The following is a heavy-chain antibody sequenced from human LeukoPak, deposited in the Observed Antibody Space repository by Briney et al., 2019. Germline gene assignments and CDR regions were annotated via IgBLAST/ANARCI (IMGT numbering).Heavy chain of an antibody. CDR2: INHSGST. Sequence: PSETLSLTCAVYGGSFSGYYWSWIRQPPGKGLEWIGEINHSGSTNYNPSLKSRVTISVDTSKNQFSLKLSSVTAADTAVYYCARRTYYYDSSAYYESSNYFDYWGQGTLVTVSS. CDR1: GGSFSGYY. V-gene: IGHV4-34*01. D-gene: IGHD3-22*01. J-gene: IGHJ4*02. CDR3: ARRTYYYDSSAYYESSNYFDY.